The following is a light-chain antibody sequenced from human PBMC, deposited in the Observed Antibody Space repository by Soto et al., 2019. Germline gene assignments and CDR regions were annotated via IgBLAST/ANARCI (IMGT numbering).Light chain of an antibody. CDR1: QSVSNSY. V-gene: IGKV3-20*01. J-gene: IGKJ5*01. CDR2: GAS. Sequence: EVLLTQSAGTLSLSPGERATLSCRASQSVSNSYLAWYQHKPGQAPRLLILGASTRATGIPDRFSGSGSGTDFTLTIGRLEPEDFAFYYCQQYGSLPQTFGQGTRLEIK. CDR3: QQYGSLPQT.